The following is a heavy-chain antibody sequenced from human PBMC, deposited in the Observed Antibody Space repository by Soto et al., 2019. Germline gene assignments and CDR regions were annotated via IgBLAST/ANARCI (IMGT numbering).Heavy chain of an antibody. CDR1: AFTFSTYA. J-gene: IGHJ4*02. CDR2: IASDGSNK. Sequence: VQLVESGGGVVQPGRSLRLSCAASAFTFSTYAMHWVRQAPGKGLEWVAVIASDGSNKYYADSVKGRFTVSRDNSKNTLYLQMNSLRAEDTAVYYCARSLSSGWSFFDYWGQGTLVTVSS. D-gene: IGHD6-19*01. CDR3: ARSLSSGWSFFDY. V-gene: IGHV3-30-3*01.